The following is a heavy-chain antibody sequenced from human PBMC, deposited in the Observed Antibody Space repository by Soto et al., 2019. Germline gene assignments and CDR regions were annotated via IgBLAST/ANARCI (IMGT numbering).Heavy chain of an antibody. D-gene: IGHD3-22*01. J-gene: IGHJ4*02. CDR1: GGSISSGGYS. CDR2: IYHSGST. Sequence: QLQLQESGSGLVKPSQTLSLTCAVSGGSISSGGYSWSWIRQPPGTGLEWIGYIYHSGSTYYNPCLTSRVTISVDRSKNQVSLKLSSVTDADTAVYYCARDQGAYYESSGYFVHWGQGTLVTVSS. CDR3: ARDQGAYYESSGYFVH. V-gene: IGHV4-30-2*01.